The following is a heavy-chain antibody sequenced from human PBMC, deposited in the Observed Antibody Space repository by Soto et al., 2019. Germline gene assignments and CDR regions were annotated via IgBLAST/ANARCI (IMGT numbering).Heavy chain of an antibody. CDR1: GYSISSGYY. V-gene: IGHV4-38-2*01. CDR3: ARDYYDSSGYYGSKYNWFDP. Sequence: SETLSLTCAVSGYSISSGYYWGWIRQPPGKGLEWIGSIYHSGSTYYNPSLKSRVTISVDTSKNQFSLKLSSVTAADTAVYYCARDYYDSSGYYGSKYNWFDPWGQGTLVTVSS. CDR2: IYHSGST. D-gene: IGHD3-22*01. J-gene: IGHJ5*02.